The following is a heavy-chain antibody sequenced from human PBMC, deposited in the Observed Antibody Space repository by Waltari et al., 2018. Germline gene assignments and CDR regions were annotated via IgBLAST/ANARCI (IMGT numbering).Heavy chain of an antibody. CDR1: GGSISSYY. Sequence: QVQLQESGPGLVKPSETLSLTCTVSGGSISSYYWSWIRQPPGKGLEWIGYIYYSGSTNYTPSLKSRVTISVDTSKNQFSLKLSSVTAADTAVYYCARVMGLRLGELSLYPYYFDYWGQGTLVTVSS. CDR3: ARVMGLRLGELSLYPYYFDY. CDR2: IYYSGST. J-gene: IGHJ4*02. V-gene: IGHV4-59*01. D-gene: IGHD3-16*02.